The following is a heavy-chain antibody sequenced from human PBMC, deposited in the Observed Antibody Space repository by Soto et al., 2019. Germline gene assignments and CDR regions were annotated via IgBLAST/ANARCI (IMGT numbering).Heavy chain of an antibody. CDR1: GGSISSGGYY. V-gene: IGHV4-31*03. CDR3: ARASTVPLRWRNWFDP. Sequence: QVQLQESGPGLVKPSQTLSLTCTVSGGSISSGGYYWSWIRQHPGKGLEWIGYIYYSGSTYYNPSLKSRVTISVDTSKNQFSLKLSSVTAADTAVYYCARASTVPLRWRNWFDPWGQGTLVTVSS. J-gene: IGHJ5*02. D-gene: IGHD4-17*01. CDR2: IYYSGST.